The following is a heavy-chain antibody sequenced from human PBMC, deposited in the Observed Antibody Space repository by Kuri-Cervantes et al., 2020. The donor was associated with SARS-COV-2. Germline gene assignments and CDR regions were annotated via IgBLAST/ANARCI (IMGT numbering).Heavy chain of an antibody. CDR3: ARGDWGIAAAQPNWFDP. J-gene: IGHJ5*02. Sequence: ASVKVSCKASGYTFTSYGISWVRRAPGQGLEWMGWISAYNGNTNYAQKLQGRVTMTTDTSTSTAYMELRSLRSDDTAVYYCARGDWGIAAAQPNWFDPWGQGTLVTVSS. CDR1: GYTFTSYG. CDR2: ISAYNGNT. D-gene: IGHD6-13*01. V-gene: IGHV1-18*01.